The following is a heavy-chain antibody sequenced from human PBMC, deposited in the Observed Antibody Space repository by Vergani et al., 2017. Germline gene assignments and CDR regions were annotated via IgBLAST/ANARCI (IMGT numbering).Heavy chain of an antibody. Sequence: QVQLVESGGGLVKPGGSLRLSCAASGFTFSDYYMSWIRQAPGKGLEWVSYISSSSSYIYYADSVKGRFTISRDNAKNSLYLQMNSLRAEDTAVYYCARDSSSSVYYYYGMDVWGQGTTVTVSS. D-gene: IGHD6-6*01. CDR2: ISSSSSYI. V-gene: IGHV3-11*06. J-gene: IGHJ6*02. CDR1: GFTFSDYY. CDR3: ARDSSSSVYYYYGMDV.